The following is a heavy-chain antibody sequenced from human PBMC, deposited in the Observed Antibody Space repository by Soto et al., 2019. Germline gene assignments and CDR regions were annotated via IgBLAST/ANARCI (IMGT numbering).Heavy chain of an antibody. J-gene: IGHJ6*02. D-gene: IGHD2-8*01. CDR1: GYTFTSYA. Sequence: GAAVKCSFNDSGYTFTSYAMHWVRQAPGQRLDCMGWINAGNGNTKYSQKFQGRVTITRDTSASTAYMELSSLRSEDTAVYYCAKDIQVCFYYGTDVWGQGSPVNVSS. CDR3: AKDIQVCFYYGTDV. CDR2: INAGNGNT. V-gene: IGHV1-3*01.